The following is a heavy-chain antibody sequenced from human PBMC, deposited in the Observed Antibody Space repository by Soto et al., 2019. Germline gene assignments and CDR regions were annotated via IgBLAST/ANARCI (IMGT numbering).Heavy chain of an antibody. CDR3: ARAGGAGYYLDY. D-gene: IGHD3-16*01. V-gene: IGHV4-59*01. Sequence: QVQLQESGPGLVKPSETLSLTCTVSGGSISSYYWSWIRQPPGKGLEWIGYIYYSGSTNCNPSLKSRVTISVDTSKTQFSLKLSSVTAADTAVYYCARAGGAGYYLDYWGQGTLVTVSS. CDR2: IYYSGST. J-gene: IGHJ4*02. CDR1: GGSISSYY.